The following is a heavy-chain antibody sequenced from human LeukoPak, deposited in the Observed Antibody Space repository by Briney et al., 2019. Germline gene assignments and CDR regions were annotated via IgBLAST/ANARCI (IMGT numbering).Heavy chain of an antibody. V-gene: IGHV4-59*01. CDR1: GGSISSYY. D-gene: IGHD2-2*01. Sequence: SETLSLTCTVSGGSISSYYWSWLRQPPGKGLEWLGYIYYSGSTNYNPSLKSRVTISVDTSKNQFSLKLRSVPAADTAVSYCARDGGYCSSTSCSEIGWFDPWGQGTLVTVSS. J-gene: IGHJ5*02. CDR2: IYYSGST. CDR3: ARDGGYCSSTSCSEIGWFDP.